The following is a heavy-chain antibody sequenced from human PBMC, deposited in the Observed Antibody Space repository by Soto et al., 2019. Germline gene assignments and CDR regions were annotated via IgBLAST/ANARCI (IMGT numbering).Heavy chain of an antibody. J-gene: IGHJ4*02. CDR3: FPDYDSSGRGDSFDY. CDR1: GGTFSSYA. V-gene: IGHV1-58*02. D-gene: IGHD3-22*01. Sequence: ASVKVSCKASGGTFSSYAMQWVRQARGQRLEWIGWIVVGSGNTNYAQKFQERVTITRDMSTSTAYMELSSLRSEDMVVYTCFPDYDSSGRGDSFDYWGQGTLVTVSS. CDR2: IVVGSGNT.